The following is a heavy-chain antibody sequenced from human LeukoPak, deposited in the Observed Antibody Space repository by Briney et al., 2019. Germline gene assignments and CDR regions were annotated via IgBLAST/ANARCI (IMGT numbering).Heavy chain of an antibody. CDR1: GFTFSGYA. V-gene: IGHV3-9*01. D-gene: IGHD3-22*01. CDR3: AKARGAYDSSGYYSY. J-gene: IGHJ4*02. Sequence: GGSLRLSCAASGFTFSGYAMHWVRQAPGKGLEWVSGISWNSGSIGYADSVKGRFTISRDNAKNSLYLQMNSLRAEDTALYYCAKARGAYDSSGYYSYWGQGTLVTVSS. CDR2: ISWNSGSI.